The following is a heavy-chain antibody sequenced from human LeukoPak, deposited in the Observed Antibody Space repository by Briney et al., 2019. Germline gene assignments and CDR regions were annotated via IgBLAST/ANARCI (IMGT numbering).Heavy chain of an antibody. D-gene: IGHD1-26*01. CDR3: ARGRWITGGYYNFDY. V-gene: IGHV4-39*07. J-gene: IGHJ4*02. CDR2: INYSGTT. Sequence: PSETLSLTCSVSGGSVSSSTYYWGWIRQPPGKGLEWIATINYSGTTHYNPSLKSRVTISADTSNNQFSLKPTSVTAADTAVYFCARGRWITGGYYNFDYWGQGTLVTVSS. CDR1: GGSVSSSTYY.